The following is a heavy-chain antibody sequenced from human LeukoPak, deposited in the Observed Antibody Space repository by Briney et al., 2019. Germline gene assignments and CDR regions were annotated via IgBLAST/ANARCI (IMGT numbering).Heavy chain of an antibody. V-gene: IGHV3-49*04. CDR3: TRGLVDGGGYSSGWYVDAFDI. CDR1: GFTFGDYA. CDR2: IRSKAYGGTT. J-gene: IGHJ3*02. D-gene: IGHD6-19*01. Sequence: PGGSLRLSCTASGFTFGDYAMSWVRQAPGKGLEWVGFIRSKAYGGTTEYAASVKGRFNISRDDSKSIAYLQMNSLKTEDAAVYYCTRGLVDGGGYSSGWYVDAFDIWGQGTMVTVSS.